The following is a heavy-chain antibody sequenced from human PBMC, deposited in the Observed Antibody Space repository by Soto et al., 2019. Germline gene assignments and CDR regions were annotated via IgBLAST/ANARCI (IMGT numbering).Heavy chain of an antibody. J-gene: IGHJ2*01. CDR2: MKIEGSEK. Sequence: GGSLRLSCAASGFTFSRYWMSWVRQAPGKGLEWVATMKIEGSEKDYVDSVKGRFTISRDNAKNSLYLQMNRMRAGDTAVYYCARVGYSYGYGWYFDLCGRGTLVTVSS. CDR1: GFTFSRYW. CDR3: ARVGYSYGYGWYFDL. D-gene: IGHD5-18*01. V-gene: IGHV3-7*03.